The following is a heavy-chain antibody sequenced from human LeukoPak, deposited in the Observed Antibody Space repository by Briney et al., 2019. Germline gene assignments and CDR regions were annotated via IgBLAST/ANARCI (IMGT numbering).Heavy chain of an antibody. Sequence: TSETLSLTCTVSGGSISSSSYYWGWIRQPPGKGLEWIGSIYYSGSTYYNPSLKSRVTISVDTSKNQFSLKLSSVTAADTAVYYCARRSYYDSSGYYPYYFDYWGQGTLVTVSS. D-gene: IGHD3-22*01. CDR1: GGSISSSSYY. CDR2: IYYSGST. CDR3: ARRSYYDSSGYYPYYFDY. J-gene: IGHJ4*02. V-gene: IGHV4-39*01.